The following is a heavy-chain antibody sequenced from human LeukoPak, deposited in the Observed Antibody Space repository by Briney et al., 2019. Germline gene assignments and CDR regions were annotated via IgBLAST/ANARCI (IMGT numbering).Heavy chain of an antibody. CDR1: GFTFSNAW. CDR3: TTDNAPGMDV. CDR2: IRDKPDGGTT. J-gene: IGHJ6*02. V-gene: IGHV3-15*01. D-gene: IGHD2-2*01. Sequence: GGTLRLSCAASGFTFSNAWMSWVRQAPGKGLEWVGLIRDKPDGGTTDYAAPVKGRFTISRDDPKSMLYLQMNSLKTEDTAVYYCTTDNAPGMDVWGQGTTVTVSS.